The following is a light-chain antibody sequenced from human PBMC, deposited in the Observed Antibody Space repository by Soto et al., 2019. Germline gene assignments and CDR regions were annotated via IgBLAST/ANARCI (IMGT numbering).Light chain of an antibody. V-gene: IGKV1D-12*01. CDR1: QDSSTW. CDR3: QQANSSPYT. CDR2: AAS. Sequence: DIHLTQSPSSVSASVGDTVTITCRASQDSSTWLAWYQQKPGRAPKLLVYAASTLQSGVPLRFSGSGSGTEFTLTINSLQREDFATYYCQQANSSPYTFGQGTILEIK. J-gene: IGKJ2*01.